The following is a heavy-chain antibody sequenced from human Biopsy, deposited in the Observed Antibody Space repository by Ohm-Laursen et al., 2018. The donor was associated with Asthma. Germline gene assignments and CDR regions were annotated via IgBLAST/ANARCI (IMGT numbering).Heavy chain of an antibody. J-gene: IGHJ3*01. V-gene: IGHV1-3*04. CDR1: GYNFISFA. D-gene: IGHD3-9*01. CDR3: ARTYYDFLTGQVKDVFGV. Sequence: VSSVKVSCKASGYNFISFAIHWVRQAPGQRLEWMGWVNTGNGDTKYSQKFQGRVTITRDTSASTAYMELRSLRSEDTATYYCARTYYDFLTGQVKDVFGVWGQGTMVTASS. CDR2: VNTGNGDT.